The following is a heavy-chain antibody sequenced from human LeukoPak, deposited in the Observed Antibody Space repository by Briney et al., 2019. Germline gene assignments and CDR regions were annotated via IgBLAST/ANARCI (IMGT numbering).Heavy chain of an antibody. Sequence: GGSLRLSRAASGFTVSSNYMSWVRQAPGKGLEWVSLISSGGGTYYADSVKGRFTISRDNSKSMVYLQMGSLRADDTAVYYCAREEMAVSGYFDYWGQGILVTVSS. J-gene: IGHJ4*02. V-gene: IGHV3-53*01. CDR2: ISSGGGT. CDR3: AREEMAVSGYFDY. CDR1: GFTVSSNY. D-gene: IGHD5-24*01.